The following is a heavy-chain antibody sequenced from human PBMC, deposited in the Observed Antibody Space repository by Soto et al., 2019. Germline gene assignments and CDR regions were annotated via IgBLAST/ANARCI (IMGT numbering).Heavy chain of an antibody. J-gene: IGHJ4*02. CDR2: ISYDGSNK. CDR1: GFTFSSYG. CDR3: ASLPPLTYSSGWYFLDY. V-gene: IGHV3-30*03. Sequence: QVQLVESGGGVVQPGRSLRLSCAASGFTFSSYGMHWVRQAPGKGLEWVAVISYDGSNKYYADSVKGRFTISRDNSKNTLYLQRNSLRAEDTAVYYCASLPPLTYSSGWYFLDYWGQGTLVTVSS. D-gene: IGHD6-19*01.